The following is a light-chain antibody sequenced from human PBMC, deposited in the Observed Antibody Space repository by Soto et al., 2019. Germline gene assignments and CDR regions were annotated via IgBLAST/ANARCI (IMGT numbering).Light chain of an antibody. Sequence: QSVLTQPPSVSGAPGQRVTISCTGSSSNIGAGYDVHWYQQLPGAAPKLLIYGSTTRPSGVPDRFSGSKSGTSASLAITGLQAEDEADYYCQSYDSSLYVVFGGGTKLTVL. V-gene: IGLV1-40*01. CDR2: GST. CDR3: QSYDSSLYVV. J-gene: IGLJ2*01. CDR1: SSNIGAGYD.